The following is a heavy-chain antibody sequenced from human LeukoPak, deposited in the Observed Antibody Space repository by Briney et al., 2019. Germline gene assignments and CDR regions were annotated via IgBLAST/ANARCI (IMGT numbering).Heavy chain of an antibody. CDR1: GYTFTSYD. CDR2: MNPNSGNT. V-gene: IGHV1-8*03. D-gene: IGHD1-14*01. CDR3: ARVGLNPDAFDI. Sequence: ASVKVSCKASGYTFTSYDINWVRQATGQGLEWMGWMNPNSGNTGYAQKFQGRVTITRNTSISTAYMELSRLRSDDTAVYYCARVGLNPDAFDIWGQGTMVTVSS. J-gene: IGHJ3*02.